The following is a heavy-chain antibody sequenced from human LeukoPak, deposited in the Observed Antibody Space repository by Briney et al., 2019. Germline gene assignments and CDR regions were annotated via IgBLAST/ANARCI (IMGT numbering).Heavy chain of an antibody. CDR2: LYSCGST. V-gene: IGHV3-66*03. D-gene: IGHD3-10*01. Sequence: GGSLRLSCAASGFTVSSNYMSWVRQPAGKGLEWVSVLYSCGSTFHPDPVKGRFTISRDTSKNTLYLQMNSLRAEDTAVYYCASSYYYGSGSPGGYWGQGTLVTVSS. CDR3: ASSYYYGSGSPGGY. CDR1: GFTVSSNY. J-gene: IGHJ4*02.